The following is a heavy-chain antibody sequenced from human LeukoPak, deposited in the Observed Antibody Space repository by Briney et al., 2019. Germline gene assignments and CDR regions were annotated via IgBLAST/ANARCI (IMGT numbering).Heavy chain of an antibody. J-gene: IGHJ4*02. CDR1: GGSISSSG. D-gene: IGHD6-19*01. Sequence: LSLTCTVSGGSISSSGYYWGWLRQPPGKGLEWVAFISYDGSNKYYADSVKGRFTISRDNSKNTLYLQMNSLRAEDTAVYYCAKAESSGWYFIDYWGQGTVVTVSS. CDR2: ISYDGSNK. V-gene: IGHV3-30*18. CDR3: AKAESSGWYFIDY.